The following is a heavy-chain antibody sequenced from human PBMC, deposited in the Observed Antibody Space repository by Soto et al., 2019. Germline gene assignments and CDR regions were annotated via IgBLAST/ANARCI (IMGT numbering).Heavy chain of an antibody. V-gene: IGHV3-23*01. CDR2: ISGSDPIT. CDR3: AKGHSGVTVLSPCNS. D-gene: IGHD2-8*01. CDR1: GFTFSSYA. J-gene: IGHJ5*01. Sequence: WGSLRISCEASGFTFSSYAMRWVRQAPGKGLEWLSTISGSDPITYYADSVRGEFTIYRHTPKNTLFLEMNSLRADDTAVYYCAKGHSGVTVLSPCNSWGHGTLVTVSS.